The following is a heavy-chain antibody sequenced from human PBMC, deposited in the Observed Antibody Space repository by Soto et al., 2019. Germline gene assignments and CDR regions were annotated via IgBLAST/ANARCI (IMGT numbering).Heavy chain of an antibody. D-gene: IGHD1-7*01. CDR2: IYRTGST. J-gene: IGHJ4*02. CDR1: VGSFTINNW. CDR3: ASRDPGTSVDY. Sequence: SETLSLTCAVSVGSFTINNWWTWFRQPPGQGLEWIGEIYRTGSTNYNPSLKSRVTISLDKSENQFSLKVTSLTAADTAVYYCASRDPGTSVDYWGQGTLVTVSS. V-gene: IGHV4-4*02.